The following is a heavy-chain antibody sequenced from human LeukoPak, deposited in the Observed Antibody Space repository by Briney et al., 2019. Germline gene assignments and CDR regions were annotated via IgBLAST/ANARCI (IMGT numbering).Heavy chain of an antibody. CDR1: GYSISSGYY. J-gene: IGHJ4*02. CDR2: IYHSGST. CDR3: ARGFCNSHFDY. V-gene: IGHV4-38-2*01. Sequence: PSETLSLTCAVSGYSISSGYYWGWIRQPPGKGLEWIGNIYHSGSTYYNPSLKSRVTISVDTSKNQFSLKLSSVTAADTAVYYCARGFCNSHFDYWGQGTLVTVSS. D-gene: IGHD1-1*01.